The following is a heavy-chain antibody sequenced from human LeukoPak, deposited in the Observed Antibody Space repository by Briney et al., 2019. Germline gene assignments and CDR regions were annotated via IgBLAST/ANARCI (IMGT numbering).Heavy chain of an antibody. CDR1: GGSINGYN. J-gene: IGHJ2*01. D-gene: IGHD3-9*01. CDR2: IYYSGST. V-gene: IGHV4-59*01. Sequence: SETLSLTCTVSGGSINGYNWIWIRQPPGKGLEGFGYIYYSGSTNYNPSLKSRVTISVDTSNNQYSLKLSSVTAADTAVYYCAKDRPHGCNDWYPFDLWGRGTLVTVSS. CDR3: AKDRPHGCNDWYPFDL.